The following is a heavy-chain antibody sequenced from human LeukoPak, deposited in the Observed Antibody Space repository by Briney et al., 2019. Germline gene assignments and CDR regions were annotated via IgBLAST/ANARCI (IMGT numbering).Heavy chain of an antibody. V-gene: IGHV4-59*12. CDR2: IYYSGIT. CDR1: GGSISSYY. CDR3: AREKIGTGTVLGKDYYYMDV. D-gene: IGHD3-16*01. J-gene: IGHJ6*03. Sequence: SETLSLTCTVSGGSISSYYWNWIRQPPGKGLEWIGYIYYSGITNYNPSLKSRVTISVDTSKSQFSLKLSSVTAADTAMYYCAREKIGTGTVLGKDYYYMDVWGKGTTVTVSS.